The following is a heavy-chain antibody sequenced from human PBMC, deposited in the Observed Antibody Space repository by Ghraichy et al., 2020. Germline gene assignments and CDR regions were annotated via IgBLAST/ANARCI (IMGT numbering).Heavy chain of an antibody. CDR2: VNQDGSVK. D-gene: IGHD1-26*01. J-gene: IGHJ4*02. Sequence: SCAASGFSLSNFWMSWVRQAPGKGLEWVANVNQDGSVKYYVGSVKGRFTISRDNAKNSLYLEMNGLRVEDTAIYYCARDLYSGSYSDVGYWGQGTLVTVSS. CDR3: ARDLYSGSYSDVGY. CDR1: GFSLSNFW. V-gene: IGHV3-7*03.